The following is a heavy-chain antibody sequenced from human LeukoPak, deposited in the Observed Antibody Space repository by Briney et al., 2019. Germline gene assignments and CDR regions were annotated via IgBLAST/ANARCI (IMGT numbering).Heavy chain of an antibody. J-gene: IGHJ4*02. Sequence: SETLSLTCTVSGGSISNYYWSWLRQPPGKGLEWIGYIYYSGSTNYNPSLKSRVTISVDTSKNQFSLKLSSVTAADTAVYYCARWQRISSGMGYWGQGTLVTVSS. CDR1: GGSISNYY. D-gene: IGHD6-6*01. CDR2: IYYSGST. V-gene: IGHV4-59*08. CDR3: ARWQRISSGMGY.